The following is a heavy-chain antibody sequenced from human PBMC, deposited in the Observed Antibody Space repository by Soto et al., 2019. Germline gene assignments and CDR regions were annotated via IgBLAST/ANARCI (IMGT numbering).Heavy chain of an antibody. CDR3: ASRGMVVTAKYYFDY. Sequence: SETLSLTCTVSGGSISSSSYYWGWIRQPPGKGLEWIGSIYYSGSTYYNPSLKSRVTISVDTSKNQFSLKLSSVTAADTAVYYCASRGMVVTAKYYFDYWGQGTLVTVSS. D-gene: IGHD2-21*02. CDR2: IYYSGST. V-gene: IGHV4-39*01. J-gene: IGHJ4*02. CDR1: GGSISSSSYY.